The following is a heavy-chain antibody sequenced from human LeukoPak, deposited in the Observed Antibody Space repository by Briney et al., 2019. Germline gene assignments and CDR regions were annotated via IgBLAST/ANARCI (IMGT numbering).Heavy chain of an antibody. J-gene: IGHJ4*02. CDR3: ARARLKGPGAGRFDY. Sequence: ASVKVSCKASGYTFTSYYMHWVRQAPGQGLEWMEIINPSGGSKSDAQKFQGRVTMTRDTSTRPVYMELSSLRSEDTAVYYCARARLKGPGAGRFDYWGQGTLVTVSS. V-gene: IGHV1-46*01. CDR2: INPSGGSK. CDR1: GYTFTSYY. D-gene: IGHD1-26*01.